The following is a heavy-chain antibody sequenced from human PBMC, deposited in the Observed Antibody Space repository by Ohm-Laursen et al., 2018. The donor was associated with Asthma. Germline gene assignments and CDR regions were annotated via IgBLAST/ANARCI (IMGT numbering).Heavy chain of an antibody. J-gene: IGHJ4*02. CDR1: GYTLTELS. V-gene: IGHV1-24*01. CDR3: ATFGVVIIPVFGLRDDY. CDR2: FDPEDGET. D-gene: IGHD3-3*01. Sequence: ASVKVSCKVSGYTLTELSMHWARQAPGKGLEWMGGFDPEDGETNYAQKFQGRVTMTEDTSTDTAYMELSSLRSEDTAVYYCATFGVVIIPVFGLRDDYWGQGTLVTVSS.